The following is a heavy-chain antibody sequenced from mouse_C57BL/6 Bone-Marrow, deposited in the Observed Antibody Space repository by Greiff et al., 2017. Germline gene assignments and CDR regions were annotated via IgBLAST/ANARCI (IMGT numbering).Heavy chain of an antibody. J-gene: IGHJ2*01. D-gene: IGHD1-1*01. Sequence: VQLQQSGAELVRPGASVKLSCTASGFNIQDDYMHWVKQRPEQGLEWIGWIDPENGDTEYASKFQGKATINADTSANTAYLQLSSLTSEDTAGYYCTTDTTVVPDYWGQGTTLTGSS. CDR2: IDPENGDT. V-gene: IGHV14-4*01. CDR3: TTDTTVVPDY. CDR1: GFNIQDDY.